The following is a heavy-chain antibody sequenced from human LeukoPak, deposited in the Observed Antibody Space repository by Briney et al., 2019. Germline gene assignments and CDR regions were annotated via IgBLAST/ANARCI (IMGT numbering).Heavy chain of an antibody. CDR3: AELGITMIGGV. CDR2: ISDTSHSI. J-gene: IGHJ6*04. V-gene: IGHV3-48*04. CDR1: GFTFSSYS. D-gene: IGHD3-10*02. Sequence: GGSLRLSCAASGFTFSSYSMNWVRQAPGKGLQWISYISDTSHSIYYADSVKGRFTISRDNAKNSLYLQMNSLRAEDTAVYYCAELGITMIGGVWGKGTTVTISS.